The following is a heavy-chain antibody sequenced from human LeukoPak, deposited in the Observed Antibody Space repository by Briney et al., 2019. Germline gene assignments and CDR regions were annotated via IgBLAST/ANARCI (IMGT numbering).Heavy chain of an antibody. V-gene: IGHV3-48*04. Sequence: GGSLRLSCAASGFTFSSYSMNWVRQAPGKGLEWVSYISSSGSTIYYADSVKGRFTISRDNAKNSLYLQMNSLRAEDTAVYYCARDLRGSFDYWGQGTLVTVSS. J-gene: IGHJ4*02. CDR1: GFTFSSYS. CDR2: ISSSGSTI. CDR3: ARDLRGSFDY. D-gene: IGHD3-10*01.